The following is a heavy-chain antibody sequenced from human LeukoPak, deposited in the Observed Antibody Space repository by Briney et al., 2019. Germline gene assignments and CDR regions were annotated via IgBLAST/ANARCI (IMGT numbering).Heavy chain of an antibody. D-gene: IGHD3-10*01. V-gene: IGHV1-69*13. CDR1: GGTFSSYA. Sequence: ASVKVFCNASGGTFSSYAISWVRQAPGQGLEWMGGIIPIFGTANYAQKFQGRVTITADESTSTDYMELSSLRSEDTAVYYCARDLDYDYYGPGGAFDIWGQETMDSVSS. J-gene: IGHJ3*02. CDR3: ARDLDYDYYGPGGAFDI. CDR2: IIPIFGTA.